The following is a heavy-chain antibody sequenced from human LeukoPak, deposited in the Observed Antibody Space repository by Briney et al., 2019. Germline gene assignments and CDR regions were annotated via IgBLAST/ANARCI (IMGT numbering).Heavy chain of an antibody. CDR1: GGTFSSYA. CDR2: IIPIFGTA. CDR3: ARTLRGSYPRVDDAFDI. Sequence: GASVKVSCKASGGTFSSYAISWVRQAPGQGLEWMGGIIPIFGTANYAQKFQGRVTITADESTSTAYMELSSLRSEDTAVYYCARTLRGSYPRVDDAFDIWGQGTMVTVSS. V-gene: IGHV1-69*01. D-gene: IGHD1-26*01. J-gene: IGHJ3*02.